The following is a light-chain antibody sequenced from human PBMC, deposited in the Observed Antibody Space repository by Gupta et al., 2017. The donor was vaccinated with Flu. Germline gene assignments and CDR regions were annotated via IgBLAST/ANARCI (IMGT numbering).Light chain of an antibody. CDR3: QQKGTPPET. Sequence: ATLSLYPGATATLSCETIESVIKNTFAWYHQRPGQAPRLLIYGASSRATGIPDRFSGSGSGTEFTLTISRREPEDFALYYCQQKGTPPETFGQGTKLEIK. J-gene: IGKJ2*01. CDR2: GAS. V-gene: IGKV3-20*01. CDR1: ESVIKNT.